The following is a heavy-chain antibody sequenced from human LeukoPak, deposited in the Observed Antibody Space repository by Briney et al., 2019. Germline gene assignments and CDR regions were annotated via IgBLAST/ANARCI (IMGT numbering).Heavy chain of an antibody. CDR3: AREVRRDGYNLGY. Sequence: GASVKVSCKASGYTFTSYDINWVRQATGQGLEWMGGIIPIFGTANYAQKFQGRVTITADESTSTAYMELSSLRSEDTAVYYCAREVRRDGYNLGYWGQGTLVTVSS. CDR1: GYTFTSYD. CDR2: IIPIFGTA. V-gene: IGHV1-69*13. J-gene: IGHJ4*02. D-gene: IGHD5-24*01.